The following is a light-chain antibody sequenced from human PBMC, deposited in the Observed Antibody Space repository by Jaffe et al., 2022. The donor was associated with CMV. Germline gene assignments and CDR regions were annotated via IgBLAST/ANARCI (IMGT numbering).Light chain of an antibody. J-gene: IGLJ3*02. V-gene: IGLV2-14*03. CDR2: DVS. Sequence: QSALTQPASVSGSLGQSITIPCTGTSSDVGGYNYVSWYQQHPGKAPKLVIYDVSNRPSGISNRFSGSKSGNTASLTISGLQAEDEADYHCTSYTTSSIWVFGGGTKLTVV. CDR3: TSYTTSSIWV. CDR1: SSDVGGYNY.